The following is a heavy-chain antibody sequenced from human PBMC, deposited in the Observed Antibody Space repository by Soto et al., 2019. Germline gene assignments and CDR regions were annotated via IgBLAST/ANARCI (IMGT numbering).Heavy chain of an antibody. CDR3: ARGAIQSSSWYAFDI. CDR1: GFTVSSNY. J-gene: IGHJ3*02. CDR2: IYSGGST. Sequence: GGSLRLSCAASGFTVSSNYMSWVRQAPGKGLEWVSVIYSGGSTYYADSVKGRFTISRDNSKNTLYLQMNSLRAEDTAVYYGARGAIQSSSWYAFDIWGQGTMVTVSS. V-gene: IGHV3-53*01. D-gene: IGHD6-13*01.